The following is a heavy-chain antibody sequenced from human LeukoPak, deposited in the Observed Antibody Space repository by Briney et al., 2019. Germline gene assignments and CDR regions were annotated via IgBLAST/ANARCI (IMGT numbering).Heavy chain of an antibody. Sequence: GGSLRLSCAAPGFTFSSYWMHWVRHAPGKGLVWVSRINSDGSSTSYADSVKGRRTTSRDSSKNTLFLQMHRLSPEDAAVYYCAKAPVTTCRGAFCYPFDYWGLGTLVTVSS. V-gene: IGHV3-74*01. CDR2: INSDGSST. CDR1: GFTFSSYW. CDR3: AKAPVTTCRGAFCYPFDY. J-gene: IGHJ4*02. D-gene: IGHD2-15*01.